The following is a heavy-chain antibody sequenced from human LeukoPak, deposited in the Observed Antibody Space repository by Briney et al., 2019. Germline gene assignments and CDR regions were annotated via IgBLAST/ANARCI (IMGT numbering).Heavy chain of an antibody. CDR3: ARAGYCGDGGCRGGSAFDV. Sequence: ASVKVSCKASGYTFTDYYMHWVRQAPGQGLECMGWISGYTGDTKYAQNLQGRFTVTTDTSTSTVYMELRSLTYDDTAVYYCARAGYCGDGGCRGGSAFDVWGQGTMVTVSS. D-gene: IGHD2-15*01. CDR2: ISGYTGDT. V-gene: IGHV1-18*04. CDR1: GYTFTDYY. J-gene: IGHJ3*01.